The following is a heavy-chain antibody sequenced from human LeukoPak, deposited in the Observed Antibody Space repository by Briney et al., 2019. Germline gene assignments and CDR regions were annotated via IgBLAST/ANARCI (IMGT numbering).Heavy chain of an antibody. CDR3: AKVSGVGSFFMITFGGVNLFDY. Sequence: GGSLRLSCAASGFTFSSYAMSWVRQAPGKGLEWVSAISGSGGSTYYADSVKGRFTISRDNSKNTLYLQMNSLRAEDTAVYYCAKVSGVGSFFMITFGGVNLFDYWGQGTLVTVSS. J-gene: IGHJ4*02. CDR2: ISGSGGST. D-gene: IGHD3-16*01. V-gene: IGHV3-23*01. CDR1: GFTFSSYA.